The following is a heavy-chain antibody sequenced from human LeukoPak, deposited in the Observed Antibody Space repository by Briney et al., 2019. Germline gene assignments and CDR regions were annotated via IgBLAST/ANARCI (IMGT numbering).Heavy chain of an antibody. CDR2: IDQSGST. V-gene: IGHV4-34*01. CDR3: ARDRYSSSWYGDFDY. D-gene: IGHD6-13*01. CDR1: GGSFSSYY. Sequence: SETLSLTCAVFGGSFSSYYLHWIRQPPGKGLEWIGEIDQSGSTKYNPSLKSRVTISVDTSKNQFSLNLSSVTAADTAVYYCARDRYSSSWYGDFDYWGQGTLVTVSS. J-gene: IGHJ4*02.